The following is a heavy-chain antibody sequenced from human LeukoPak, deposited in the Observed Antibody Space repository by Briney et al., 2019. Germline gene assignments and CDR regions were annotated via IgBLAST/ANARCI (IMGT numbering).Heavy chain of an antibody. V-gene: IGHV4-61*01. CDR2: IYYSGTT. D-gene: IGHD4-17*01. Sequence: SETLSLTCTVSGGSVSSGSYYWSWIRQPPGKGLEWIGYIYYSGTTDYNPSLKSRVTMTVDTSKNQFSLKLSSVTAADTAVYYCARGVTPEAYWGQGTLVTVSS. CDR3: ARGVTPEAY. J-gene: IGHJ4*02. CDR1: GGSVSSGSYY.